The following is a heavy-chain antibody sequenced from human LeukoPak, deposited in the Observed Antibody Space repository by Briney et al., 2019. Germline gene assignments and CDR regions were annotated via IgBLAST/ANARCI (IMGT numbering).Heavy chain of an antibody. V-gene: IGHV3-30*04. D-gene: IGHD6-19*01. CDR1: GFTFSSYA. CDR3: ARDLRAVAGNQHFDY. CDR2: ISYDGSNK. Sequence: GGSLRLSCAASGFTFSSYAMHWVRQAPGKGLEWVAVISYDGSNKYYADSVKGRFTISRDNSKNTLYLQMNSLRAEDTAVYYCARDLRAVAGNQHFDYWGQGTLVTVSS. J-gene: IGHJ4*02.